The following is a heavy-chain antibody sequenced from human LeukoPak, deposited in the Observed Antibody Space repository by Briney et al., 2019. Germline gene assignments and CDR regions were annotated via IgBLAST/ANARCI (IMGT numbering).Heavy chain of an antibody. J-gene: IGHJ6*02. CDR1: GFTFDDYA. CDR3: AKGPLAYCGGDCYSSYYYYGMDV. CDR2: ISGDGGST. D-gene: IGHD2-21*02. Sequence: GSLRLSCAASGFTFDDYAMHWVRQAPGKGLEWVSLISGDGGSTYYADSVKGRFTISRDNSKNSLYLQMNSLRTEDTALYYCAKGPLAYCGGDCYSSYYYYGMDVWGQGTTVTVSS. V-gene: IGHV3-43*02.